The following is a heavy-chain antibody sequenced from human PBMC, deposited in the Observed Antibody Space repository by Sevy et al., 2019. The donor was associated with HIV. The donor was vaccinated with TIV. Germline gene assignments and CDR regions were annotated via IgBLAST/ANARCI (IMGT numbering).Heavy chain of an antibody. CDR1: EYSFRTYW. Sequence: GESLKISCKGSEYSFRTYWIGWVRQMPGKGLEWMGIIYPDDSDTRYSPSFQGQVTISADKSINTAYLQWNSLRASDSAMYYCARHHASYGVTGYYYYSGLDVWGPGTTVTVSS. CDR3: ARHHASYGVTGYYYYSGLDV. J-gene: IGHJ6*02. D-gene: IGHD4-17*01. CDR2: IYPDDSDT. V-gene: IGHV5-51*01.